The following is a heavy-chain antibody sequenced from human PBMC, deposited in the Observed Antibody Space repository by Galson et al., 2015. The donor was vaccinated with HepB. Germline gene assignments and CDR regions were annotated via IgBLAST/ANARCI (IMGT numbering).Heavy chain of an antibody. Sequence: SLRLSCAASGFTFSSYWMHWVRQAPGKGLVWVSRINSDGTSTNYADSVKGRFTISRDNAKNTLYLQMNSLRAEDTAAYYCVRGLLIAATGARHNWFDPWGQGTLVTVSS. CDR3: VRGLLIAATGARHNWFDP. V-gene: IGHV3-74*01. CDR1: GFTFSSYW. CDR2: INSDGTST. D-gene: IGHD6-13*01. J-gene: IGHJ5*02.